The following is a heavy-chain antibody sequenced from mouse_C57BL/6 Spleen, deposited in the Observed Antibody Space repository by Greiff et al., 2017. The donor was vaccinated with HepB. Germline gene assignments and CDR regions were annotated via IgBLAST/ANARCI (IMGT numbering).Heavy chain of an antibody. CDR3: ERDYGSLWFAY. CDR1: GFTFSDYG. J-gene: IGHJ3*01. Sequence: EVQRVESGGGLVKPGGSLKLSCAASGFTFSDYGMHWVRQAPEKGLEWVAYISSGSSSNNYADTVKGRFTISRDNAKNTLFLQMTSLRSEDTAMYYCERDYGSLWFAYWGQGTLVTVSA. V-gene: IGHV5-17*01. CDR2: ISSGSSSN. D-gene: IGHD1-1*01.